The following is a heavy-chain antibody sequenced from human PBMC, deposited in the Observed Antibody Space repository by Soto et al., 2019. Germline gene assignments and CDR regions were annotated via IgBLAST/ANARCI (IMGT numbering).Heavy chain of an antibody. CDR2: ISYDGSNK. Sequence: GGSLRLSCAASGFTFSSYAMHWVRQAPGKGLEWVAVISYDGSNKYYADSVKGRFTISRDNSKNTLYLQMNSLRVEDTALYYCSYDTFGDKDFWGQGTPVTVSS. V-gene: IGHV3-30-3*01. CDR3: SYDTFGDKDF. D-gene: IGHD3-9*01. J-gene: IGHJ4*02. CDR1: GFTFSSYA.